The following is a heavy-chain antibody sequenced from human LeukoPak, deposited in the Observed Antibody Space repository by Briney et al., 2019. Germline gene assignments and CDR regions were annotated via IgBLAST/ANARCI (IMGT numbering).Heavy chain of an antibody. CDR1: GDSITSYS. Sequence: SETLSLTCTVSGDSITSYSWSWIRQPPGKGLEWIGYIYYTGSTHFNPSLKSRVTISVDTSKNQFSLKLSSVTAADTAVYYCARDRDYGSGSYDYWGQGSLVTVSS. CDR3: ARDRDYGSGSYDY. CDR2: IYYTGST. V-gene: IGHV4-59*01. J-gene: IGHJ4*02. D-gene: IGHD3-10*01.